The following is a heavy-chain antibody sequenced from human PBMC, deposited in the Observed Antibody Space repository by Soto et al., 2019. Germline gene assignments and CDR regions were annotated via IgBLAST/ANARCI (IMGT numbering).Heavy chain of an antibody. D-gene: IGHD1-26*01. CDR1: GFTFSSYG. CDR3: AREPSSGVAYYYYMDV. J-gene: IGHJ6*03. V-gene: IGHV3-33*01. CDR2: IWYDGSNK. Sequence: GGSLRLSCAASGFTFSSYGMHWVRQAPGKGLEWVAVIWYDGSNKYYADSVKGRFTISRDNSKNTLYLQMNSLRAEDTAVYYCAREPSSGVAYYYYMDVWGKGTTVTVSS.